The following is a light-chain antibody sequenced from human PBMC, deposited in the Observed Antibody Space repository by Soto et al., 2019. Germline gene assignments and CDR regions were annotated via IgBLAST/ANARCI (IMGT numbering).Light chain of an antibody. CDR1: QSVRGNY. J-gene: IGKJ5*01. CDR3: QQYNNWPPIT. CDR2: GAS. V-gene: IGKV3-20*01. Sequence: EIVLTQSPGTLSLSPGERATLSCRASQSVRGNYLAWYQQKPGQAPRLLISGASSRASVIPDRFSGSGSGTDFTLTISRLEPEDFAVYYCQQYNNWPPITFGQGTRLEI.